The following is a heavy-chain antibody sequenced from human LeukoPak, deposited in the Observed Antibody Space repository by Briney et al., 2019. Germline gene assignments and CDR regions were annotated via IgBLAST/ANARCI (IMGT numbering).Heavy chain of an antibody. CDR1: GYTFTSYA. D-gene: IGHD4-23*01. CDR2: MNPNSGNT. J-gene: IGHJ3*02. CDR3: ARGFTVDGAFDI. Sequence: GASVKVSCKASGYTFTSYAINWVRQATGQGLEWMGWMNPNSGNTGYAQKFQGRVTMTRNTSISTAYMELSSLRSEDTAVYYCARGFTVDGAFDIWGQGTMVTVSS. V-gene: IGHV1-8*01.